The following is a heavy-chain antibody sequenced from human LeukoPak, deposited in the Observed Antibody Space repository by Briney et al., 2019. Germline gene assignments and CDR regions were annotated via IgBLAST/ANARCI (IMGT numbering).Heavy chain of an antibody. CDR2: INPNSGGT. V-gene: IGHV1-2*02. CDR3: ARGWGYGSGTSY. J-gene: IGHJ4*02. D-gene: IGHD3-10*01. Sequence: ASVKVSCKASGYTFTSYYMHWVRQAPGQGLEWMGWINPNSGGTNYAQKFQGRVTMTRDTSISTAYMELSRLRSDDTAVYYCARGWGYGSGTSYWGQGTLVTVSS. CDR1: GYTFTSYY.